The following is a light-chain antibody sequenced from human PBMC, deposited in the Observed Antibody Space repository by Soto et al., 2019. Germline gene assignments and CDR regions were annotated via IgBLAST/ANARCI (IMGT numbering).Light chain of an antibody. CDR2: GSS. CDR3: QQYSRSQWM. CDR1: QSVSSSY. J-gene: IGKJ1*01. V-gene: IGKV3-20*01. Sequence: EIVLTQSPGTLSLSPGERATLSCRARQSVSSSYLARYQQKSGQAPGLLIYGSSSRATGMPDRFSGSGSGTDYNITIRRVEPEDFAVYYCQQYSRSQWMFVQETNLVIK.